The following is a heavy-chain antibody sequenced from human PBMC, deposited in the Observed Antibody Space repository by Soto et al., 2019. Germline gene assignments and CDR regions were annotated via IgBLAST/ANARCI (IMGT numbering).Heavy chain of an antibody. Sequence: ASVKVSCKASGYTFTSYAISWVRQAPGQGLEWMGWISPYNGNTNYAQKLQGRVTMTTDTSTSTACMELRSMRSDDTAVYYCAREYYYGSGCEASWFDPWGQGTLVTVSS. CDR1: GYTFTSYA. V-gene: IGHV1-18*04. J-gene: IGHJ5*02. D-gene: IGHD3-10*01. CDR3: AREYYYGSGCEASWFDP. CDR2: ISPYNGNT.